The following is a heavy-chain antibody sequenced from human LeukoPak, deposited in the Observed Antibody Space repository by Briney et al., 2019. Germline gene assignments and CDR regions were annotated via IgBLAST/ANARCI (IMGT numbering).Heavy chain of an antibody. CDR1: GSSISSDYY. D-gene: IGHD3-10*01. CDR2: IYDSGSA. V-gene: IGHV4-38-2*02. CDR3: ASLAYGSGSYGLVY. J-gene: IGHJ4*02. Sequence: PSETLSLTCTVSGSSISSDYYWGWIRQPPGKGLEWIGSIYDSGSAYYNPSLKSRVTISVDTSKNQFSLKLSSVTAADTAVYYCASLAYGSGSYGLVYWGQGTLVTVSS.